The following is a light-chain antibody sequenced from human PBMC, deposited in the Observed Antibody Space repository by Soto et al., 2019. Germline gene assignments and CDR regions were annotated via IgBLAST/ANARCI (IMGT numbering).Light chain of an antibody. CDR3: QQSDSIPT. CDR1: RSISTF. Sequence: DIQMTQSPSSLSASVGDRVNITCRASRSISTFLNWYQHKPGTAPKLLIYDASRLQSGVPSRFSGSASGTDFTLTIGRLRPEDVATYYCQQSDSIPTFGGGTKVEI. V-gene: IGKV1-39*01. J-gene: IGKJ4*01. CDR2: DAS.